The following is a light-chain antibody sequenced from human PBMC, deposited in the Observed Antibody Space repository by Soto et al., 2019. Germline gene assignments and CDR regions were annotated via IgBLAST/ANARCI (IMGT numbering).Light chain of an antibody. CDR2: EVS. CDR1: SSDVGSYNL. J-gene: IGLJ2*01. V-gene: IGLV2-23*02. Sequence: QSALTQPASVSGSPGQSITISCTGTSSDVGSYNLVSWYQQHPGIAPKLMIYEVSTRPSGVSNRFSGSKSGNTASLTISGLQADYEADYYSCSYAGRSTFVFGGGTKVTVL. CDR3: CSYAGRSTFV.